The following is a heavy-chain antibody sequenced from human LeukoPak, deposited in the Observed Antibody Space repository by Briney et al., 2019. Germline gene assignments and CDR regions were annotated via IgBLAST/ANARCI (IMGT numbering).Heavy chain of an antibody. CDR3: AGEGGGYSSGWYYFDY. CDR1: GFTFSSYW. V-gene: IGHV3-7*01. Sequence: GGSLRLSCAASGFTFSSYWMSWVRQAPGKGLEWVANIKQDGSEKYYVDSVKGRFTISRDNAKNSLYLQMNSLRAEDTAVYYCAGEGGGYSSGWYYFDYWGQGTLVTVSS. D-gene: IGHD6-19*01. CDR2: IKQDGSEK. J-gene: IGHJ4*02.